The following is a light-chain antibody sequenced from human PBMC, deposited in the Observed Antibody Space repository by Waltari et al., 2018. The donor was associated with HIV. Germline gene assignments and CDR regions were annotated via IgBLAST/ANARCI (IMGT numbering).Light chain of an antibody. CDR1: QSLVHSDGNTY. Sequence: DIVMTQTPLSSPVTLGQPASISCRSSQSLVHSDGNTYLNWLQQRPGQPPRLLIYKPSNRFSGVPDRFSGSGAGTDFTLRISRVEAEDVGFYYCMQATQFPYSFGQGTKLEIK. J-gene: IGKJ2*03. CDR3: MQATQFPYS. CDR2: KPS. V-gene: IGKV2-24*01.